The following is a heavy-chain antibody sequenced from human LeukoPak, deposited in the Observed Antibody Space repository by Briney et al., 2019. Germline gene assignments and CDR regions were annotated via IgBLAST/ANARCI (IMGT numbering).Heavy chain of an antibody. D-gene: IGHD1-1*01. CDR2: MNPNSGHT. V-gene: IGHV1-8*01. J-gene: IGHJ4*02. CDR3: ARVPRESNSH. Sequence: ASVKVSCKASGYTFSNYDINCVRQATGQGLEWMGYMNPNSGHTVYAQKFQGRVTMTRDTSINTAYMELSSLRFDGTAVYYCARVPRESNSHWGQGTLVTVSS. CDR1: GYTFSNYD.